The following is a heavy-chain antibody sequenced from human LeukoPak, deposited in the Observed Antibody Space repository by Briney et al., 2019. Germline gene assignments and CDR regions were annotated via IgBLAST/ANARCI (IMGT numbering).Heavy chain of an antibody. CDR1: GGTFSSYA. Sequence: GASVKVSCKASGGTFSSYAISWVRQAPGQGLEWMGGITPIFGTANYAQKFQGRVTITADESTSTAYMELSSLRSEDTAVYYCARGVYSYGYYYGMDVWGQGTTVTVSS. D-gene: IGHD5-18*01. J-gene: IGHJ6*02. V-gene: IGHV1-69*13. CDR2: ITPIFGTA. CDR3: ARGVYSYGYYYGMDV.